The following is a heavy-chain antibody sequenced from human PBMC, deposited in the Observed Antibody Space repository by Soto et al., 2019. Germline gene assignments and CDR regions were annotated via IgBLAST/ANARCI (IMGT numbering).Heavy chain of an antibody. CDR1: GFTFNKYG. Sequence: SPRLSFSASGFTFNKYGMPWGRQAPGKGVEGVATISNDGSDKNYADSVKGRLTISRDKFKKTVYLQMNSLKAEETAVYYCAKDQGIAASHGIDWGQGTMVTVS. CDR2: ISNDGSDK. J-gene: IGHJ3*01. V-gene: IGHV3-30*18. CDR3: AKDQGIAASHGID. D-gene: IGHD6-13*01.